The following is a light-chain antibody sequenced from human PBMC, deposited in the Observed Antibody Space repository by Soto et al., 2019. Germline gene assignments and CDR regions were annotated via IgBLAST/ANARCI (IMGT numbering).Light chain of an antibody. V-gene: IGKV3-11*01. Sequence: EIVLTQSPATLSLSPGERATLSCRASQSVSSYLAWYQQKPGQAPRLLIYDASNRATGIPARFSGSGSGTXXXXXXXXXXPEXFAXXXXXXXSNWPPYTFGQGTKLEIK. CDR3: XXXSNWPPYT. J-gene: IGKJ2*01. CDR1: QSVSSY. CDR2: DAS.